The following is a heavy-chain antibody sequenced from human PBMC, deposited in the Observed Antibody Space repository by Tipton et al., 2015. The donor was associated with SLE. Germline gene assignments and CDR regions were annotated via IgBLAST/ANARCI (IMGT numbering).Heavy chain of an antibody. J-gene: IGHJ4*02. CDR3: ARDPRGVAAAGSLDF. V-gene: IGHV4-4*07. Sequence: TLSLTCTVSGDSITSYYWSWIRQPPGKGLEWIGRMYTSGSTNYNPSLKSRVTISVDTSKNQFSLKLTSVTAADTAVYYCARDPRGVAAAGSLDFWGQGTLVTVSS. CDR2: MYTSGST. CDR1: GDSITSYY. D-gene: IGHD6-13*01.